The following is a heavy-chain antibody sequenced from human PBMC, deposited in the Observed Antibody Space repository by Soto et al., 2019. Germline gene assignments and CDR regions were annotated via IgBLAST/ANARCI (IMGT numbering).Heavy chain of an antibody. J-gene: IGHJ3*02. CDR2: IKSKTDGGTT. Sequence: RLSCAASGFTFSNAWMSWVRQAPGKGLEWVGRIKSKTDGGTTDYAAPVKGRFTISRDDSKNTLYLQMNSLKTEDTAVYYCTTDGVVTEGVDAFDIWGQGTMVTVSS. CDR3: TTDGVVTEGVDAFDI. CDR1: GFTFSNAW. V-gene: IGHV3-15*01. D-gene: IGHD2-21*02.